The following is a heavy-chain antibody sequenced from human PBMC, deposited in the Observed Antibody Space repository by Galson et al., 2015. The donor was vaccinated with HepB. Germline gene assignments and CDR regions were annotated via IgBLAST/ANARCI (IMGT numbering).Heavy chain of an antibody. V-gene: IGHV4-59*01. Sequence: ETLSLTCTVSGGSISSYYWSWIRQPPGKGLEWIGYIYYSGSTNYNPSLKSRVTISVDTSKNQFSLKLSSVTAADTAVYYCAREGSGYYSEGVWFDPWGQGTLVTVSS. J-gene: IGHJ5*02. CDR3: AREGSGYYSEGVWFDP. CDR2: IYYSGST. CDR1: GGSISSYY. D-gene: IGHD3-22*01.